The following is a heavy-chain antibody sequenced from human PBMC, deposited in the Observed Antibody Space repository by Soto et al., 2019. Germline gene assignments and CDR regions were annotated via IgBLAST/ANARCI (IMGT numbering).Heavy chain of an antibody. CDR3: ASVEALYTGSFDN. J-gene: IGHJ4*02. CDR2: ISGGGLSP. CDR1: GFTFSRYA. V-gene: IGHV3-23*01. Sequence: GGSLRLSCAASGFTFSRYAMTWVRQAPGKGLEWVSSISGGGLSPHYADSVKGRFTVSRDNSKNTLYLQMNSLGAEETAIYYCASVEALYTGSFDNCGQGALVTVSS. D-gene: IGHD5-12*01.